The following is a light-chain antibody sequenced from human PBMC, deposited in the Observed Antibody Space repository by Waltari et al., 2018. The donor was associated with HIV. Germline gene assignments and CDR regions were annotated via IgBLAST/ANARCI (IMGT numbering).Light chain of an antibody. CDR1: QSVLFSSNNKNY. CDR2: WAS. J-gene: IGKJ2*01. V-gene: IGKV4-1*01. CDR3: QQYYLVPYT. Sequence: IVMTQSPDSLAVSLGERATINCKSSQSVLFSSNNKNYLAWYQQKPGQPPKLLLYWASTRESAVPDRFSGSGSGADFTLTISSLQAEDVAVYYCQQYYLVPYTFGPGTKLEIK.